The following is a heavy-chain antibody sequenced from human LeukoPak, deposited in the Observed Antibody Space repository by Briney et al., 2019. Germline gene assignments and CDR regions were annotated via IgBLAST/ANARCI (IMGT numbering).Heavy chain of an antibody. CDR3: ARANFLYCSSTTCLFDY. CDR2: INPNDGDT. J-gene: IGHJ4*02. Sequence: ASVKVSCKASGYTFTDYYMHWVRQAPGQGFEWMGWINPNDGDTNYAQKFQGRVTMTRDTSISTAHMEVGRLRSDDTAVYYCARANFLYCSSTTCLFDYWGQGTLVTVSS. V-gene: IGHV1-2*02. CDR1: GYTFTDYY. D-gene: IGHD2-2*01.